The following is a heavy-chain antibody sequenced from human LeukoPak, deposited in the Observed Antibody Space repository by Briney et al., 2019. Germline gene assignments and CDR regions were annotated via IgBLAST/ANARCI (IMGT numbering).Heavy chain of an antibody. CDR2: IYYSGST. V-gene: IGHV4-39*01. Sequence: SEPLSLTCTVSGGSISSSSYYWGWIRQPPGKGLEWIGSIYYSGSTYYNPSLKSRVTISVDTSKNQFSLKLSSVTAADTAVYYCAVYCSSTSCYGGAFDIWGQGTMVTVSS. D-gene: IGHD2-2*01. J-gene: IGHJ3*02. CDR3: AVYCSSTSCYGGAFDI. CDR1: GGSISSSSYY.